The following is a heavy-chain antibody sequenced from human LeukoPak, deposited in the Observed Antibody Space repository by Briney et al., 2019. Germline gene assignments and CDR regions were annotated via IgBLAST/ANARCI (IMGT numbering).Heavy chain of an antibody. V-gene: IGHV1-18*01. CDR3: ARVELMVYAIPMDY. CDR2: INPYNGNR. CDR1: GYRFITFG. D-gene: IGHD2-8*01. Sequence: ASVKVSCKTSGYRFITFGINWVRQAPGQGLEWMGWINPYNGNRYYAKKFQGRFNMTTDTSTSTAYMELRSLRSDDTAVCYCARVELMVYAIPMDYWGQGTLVTVSS. J-gene: IGHJ4*02.